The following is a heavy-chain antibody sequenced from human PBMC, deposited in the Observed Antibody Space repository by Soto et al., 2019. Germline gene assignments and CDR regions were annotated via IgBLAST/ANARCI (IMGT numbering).Heavy chain of an antibody. Sequence: QVQLVESGGGLVKPGGSLRLPCAASGFTFSDYYMSWIRQAPGKGLEWVSYISSSGSTIYYADSVKGRFTISRDNAKNSLYLQMNSLRAEDTAVYYCARVDCSSTSCYALTNDNWFDPWGQGTLVTVSS. CDR2: ISSSGSTI. V-gene: IGHV3-11*01. CDR1: GFTFSDYY. D-gene: IGHD2-2*01. CDR3: ARVDCSSTSCYALTNDNWFDP. J-gene: IGHJ5*02.